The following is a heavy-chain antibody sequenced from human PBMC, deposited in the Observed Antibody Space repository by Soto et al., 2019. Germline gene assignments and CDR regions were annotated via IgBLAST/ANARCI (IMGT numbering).Heavy chain of an antibody. CDR1: GYTFTTYA. D-gene: IGHD2-2*01. Sequence: GASVKVSCKASGYTFTTYAIHWVRQAPGQRLEWMAWINAGKGNTKYSQNFQGRVTVTRDTSASTAYMELNSLRSEDTAVYYCARAGDDSSTTTCYVIDYWGQGSLVTVYS. CDR3: ARAGDDSSTTTCYVIDY. CDR2: INAGKGNT. J-gene: IGHJ4*02. V-gene: IGHV1-3*01.